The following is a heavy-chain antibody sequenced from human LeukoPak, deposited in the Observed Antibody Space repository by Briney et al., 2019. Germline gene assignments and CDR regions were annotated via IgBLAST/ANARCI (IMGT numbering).Heavy chain of an antibody. CDR2: IYYSGST. D-gene: IGHD6-19*01. J-gene: IGHJ5*02. CDR1: GGSISSYY. CDR3: ARDSRTLSSGWLDRFDP. Sequence: PSETLSLTCTVSGGSISSYYWSWIRQPPGKGLEWIGYIYYSGSTYYNPTLKSRVTRSGDTSKNQFYLNLTSVTAADTAVYYCARDSRTLSSGWLDRFDPWGQGTLVTVSS. V-gene: IGHV4-59*12.